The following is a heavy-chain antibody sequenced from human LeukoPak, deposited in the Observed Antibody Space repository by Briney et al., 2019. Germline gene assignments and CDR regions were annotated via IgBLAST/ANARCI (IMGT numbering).Heavy chain of an antibody. Sequence: ASVKVSCKASGYTFTSYYMHWVRQAPGQGLEWMGIINPSGGSTSYAQKFQGRVTMTRDTSTSTVYMELSSLRSEDTAVYYCARGYYYDSSGYYRFFDYWGQGTLVTVSS. J-gene: IGHJ4*02. CDR3: ARGYYYDSSGYYRFFDY. CDR1: GYTFTSYY. CDR2: INPSGGST. D-gene: IGHD3-22*01. V-gene: IGHV1-46*01.